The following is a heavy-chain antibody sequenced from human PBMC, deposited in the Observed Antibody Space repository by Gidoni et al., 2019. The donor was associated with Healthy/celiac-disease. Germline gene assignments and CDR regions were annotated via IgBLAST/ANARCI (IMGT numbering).Heavy chain of an antibody. D-gene: IGHD6-13*01. CDR1: GFTFSSSG. V-gene: IGHV3-33*08. CDR2: IWYDGSNK. CDR3: ARRCSSWQNYYYYYMDV. Sequence: QVQLVDSGGGVVQPGRSLILSCAASGFTFSSSGMHWVRQAPGKGLEWVAVIWYDGSNKYYADAVKGRFTISRDNSKNTLYLQMNSLRAEDTAVYYCARRCSSWQNYYYYYMDVWGKGTTVTVSS. J-gene: IGHJ6*03.